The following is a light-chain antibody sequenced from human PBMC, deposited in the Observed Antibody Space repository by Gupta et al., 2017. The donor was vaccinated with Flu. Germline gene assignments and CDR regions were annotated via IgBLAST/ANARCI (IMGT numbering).Light chain of an antibody. Sequence: DIQMTQSPSTLSASVGDRVTITCRASQTISDWLAGYQQKPGKVPKLLSFKASSLESGVPSRVSGSGSGTEFTRTLSGLKPDDFATEYGQHLLNNFGQGTKLEIK. J-gene: IGKJ2*01. CDR2: KAS. CDR3: QHLLNN. V-gene: IGKV1-5*03. CDR1: QTISDW.